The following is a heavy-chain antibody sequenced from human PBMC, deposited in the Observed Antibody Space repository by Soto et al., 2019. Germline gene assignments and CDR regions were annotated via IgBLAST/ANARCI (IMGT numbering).Heavy chain of an antibody. CDR3: ARRIVMGRSGGSCYSDYYYYMDV. J-gene: IGHJ6*03. CDR1: GETFSGYY. D-gene: IGHD2-15*01. Sequence: SETMSLTCAVYGETFSGYYWSWIRQPPGKGLEWIGEINHSGSTNYNPSLKSRVTISVDTSKNQFSLKLSSVTAADTAVYYYARRIVMGRSGGSCYSDYYYYMDVWGKGTTVTVSS. CDR2: INHSGST. V-gene: IGHV4-34*01.